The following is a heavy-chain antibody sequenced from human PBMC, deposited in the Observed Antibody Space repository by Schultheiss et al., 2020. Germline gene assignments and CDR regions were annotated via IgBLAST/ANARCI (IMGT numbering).Heavy chain of an antibody. V-gene: IGHV4-38-2*01. CDR1: GYSISSGYY. CDR2: IYHSGST. D-gene: IGHD4/OR15-4a*01. J-gene: IGHJ5*02. CDR3: ARAKGGFDP. Sequence: SETLSLTCAVSGYSISSGYYWGWIRQPPGKGLEWIGSIYHSGSTYYNPSLKSRVTISVDTSKNQFSLKLSSVTAADTAVYYCARAKGGFDPWGKGTLVTVSS.